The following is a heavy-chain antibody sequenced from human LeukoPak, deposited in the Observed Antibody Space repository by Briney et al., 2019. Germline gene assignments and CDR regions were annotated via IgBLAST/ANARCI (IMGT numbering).Heavy chain of an antibody. CDR1: GFNFNGHS. CDR3: ARDTAGEGEFDY. D-gene: IGHD3-16*01. Sequence: GGSLRLSCAASGFNFNGHSMDWVRQAPGKGLEWVGRTRNKASNYTTEYAASVEGRFAISRDVSKNSMFLQMNSLKTEDTAVYYCARDTAGEGEFDYWGQGTLVTVSS. V-gene: IGHV3-72*01. CDR2: TRNKASNYTT. J-gene: IGHJ4*02.